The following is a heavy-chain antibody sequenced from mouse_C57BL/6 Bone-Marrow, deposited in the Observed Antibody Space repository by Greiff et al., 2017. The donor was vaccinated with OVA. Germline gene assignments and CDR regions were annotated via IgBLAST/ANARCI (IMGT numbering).Heavy chain of an antibody. Sequence: QVQLQQPGAELVKPGASVKLSCKASGYTFTSYWMHWVKQRPGRGLEWIGRIDPNSGGTKYNEKFKSKATLTVDKPSSTAYMQLSSLTSEDSAVYYCARKAGYGYGYDGNFDYWGQGTTLTVSS. CDR1: GYTFTSYW. D-gene: IGHD2-2*01. V-gene: IGHV1-72*01. J-gene: IGHJ2*01. CDR3: ARKAGYGYGYDGNFDY. CDR2: IDPNSGGT.